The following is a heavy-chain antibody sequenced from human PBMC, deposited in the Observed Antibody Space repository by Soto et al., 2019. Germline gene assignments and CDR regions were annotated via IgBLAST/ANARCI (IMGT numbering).Heavy chain of an antibody. D-gene: IGHD5-18*01. CDR2: ISYDGSKK. CDR3: AKDLVYSTVWYFFDY. V-gene: IGHV3-30*18. J-gene: IGHJ4*02. CDR1: GGSISSYY. Sequence: LSLTCTVSGGSISSYYWSWVRQAPGKGLEWVGVISYDGSKKYYGDAVKGRFTISRDNSKNTLYLQMDSLRAEDTALYYCAKDLVYSTVWYFFDYWGQGTLVTVS.